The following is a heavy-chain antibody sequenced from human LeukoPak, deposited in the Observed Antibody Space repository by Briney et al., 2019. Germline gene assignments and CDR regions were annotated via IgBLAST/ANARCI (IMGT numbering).Heavy chain of an antibody. CDR1: GGSISSGTYY. V-gene: IGHV4-61*02. CDR3: AIHDYGDRDSFDI. D-gene: IGHD4-17*01. CDR2: IYSSGST. J-gene: IGHJ3*02. Sequence: SQTLSLTCTVSGGSISSGTYYWSWIRQPAGKGLEWIGRIYSSGSTSYNPSLESRVTISVDTSKNRFSLKLSSVTAADTAVYYCAIHDYGDRDSFDIWGQGTMVTVSS.